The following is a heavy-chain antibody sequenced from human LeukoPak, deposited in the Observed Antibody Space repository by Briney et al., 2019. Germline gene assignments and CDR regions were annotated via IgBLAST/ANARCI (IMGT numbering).Heavy chain of an antibody. CDR3: ARDHNYYYYMDV. CDR1: GYTFTSYA. CDR2: INAGNGNT. J-gene: IGHJ6*03. Sequence: ASVKVSCKASGYTFTSYAMHWVRQAPGQRLEWMGWINAGNGNTKYSQEFQGRVTITRDTSASTAYMELSSLRSEDMAVYYCARDHNYYYYMDVWGKGTTVTISS. V-gene: IGHV1-3*03.